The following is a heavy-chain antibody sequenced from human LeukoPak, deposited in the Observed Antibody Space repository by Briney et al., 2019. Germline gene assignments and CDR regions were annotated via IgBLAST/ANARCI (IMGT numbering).Heavy chain of an antibody. J-gene: IGHJ4*02. Sequence: GGSLRLSCAASGFTFSSYTMNWVRQAPGKGLEWVSSISSSSSYIYYADSVEGRFTISRDNAKNSLYLQMNSLRADDTAVYYCAREEEWYASGTYYKGFDSWGQGTLVTVSS. V-gene: IGHV3-21*01. CDR1: GFTFSSYT. CDR3: AREEEWYASGTYYKGFDS. D-gene: IGHD3-10*01. CDR2: ISSSSSYI.